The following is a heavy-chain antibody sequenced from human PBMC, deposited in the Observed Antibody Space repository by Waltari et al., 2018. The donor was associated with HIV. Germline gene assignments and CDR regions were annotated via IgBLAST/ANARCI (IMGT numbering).Heavy chain of an antibody. V-gene: IGHV4-34*01. D-gene: IGHD6-13*01. J-gene: IGHJ4*02. CDR2: INHSGST. Sequence: QVQLQQWGAGLLKPSETLSLTCAVYVGSFRGYYWSWIRQPPGKGLEWIGEINHSGSTNYNPSLKSRVTISVDTSKNQFSLKLSSVTAADTAVYYCARATAGYYFDYWGQGTLVTVSS. CDR1: VGSFRGYY. CDR3: ARATAGYYFDY.